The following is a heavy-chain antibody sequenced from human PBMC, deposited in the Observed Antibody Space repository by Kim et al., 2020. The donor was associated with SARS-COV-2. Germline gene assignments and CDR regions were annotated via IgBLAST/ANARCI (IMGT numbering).Heavy chain of an antibody. CDR3: ANNGMDV. CDR1: GFTLSDHY. V-gene: IGHV3-72*01. CDR2: SRNKANSYTT. J-gene: IGHJ6*02. Sequence: GGSLRLSCAASGFTLSDHYMDWVRQAPGKGLEWVGRSRNKANSYTTEYAASVKGRFTISRDDSKNSLYLQMNSLKTEDTAVYYCANNGMDVWGQGTTVTV.